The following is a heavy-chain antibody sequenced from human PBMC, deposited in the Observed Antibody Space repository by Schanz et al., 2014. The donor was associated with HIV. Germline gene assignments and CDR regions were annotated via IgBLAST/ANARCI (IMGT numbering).Heavy chain of an antibody. Sequence: QVHLEQSGAEVRKPGSSMKVSCKTSGGSFIDHAISWVRQAPGQGLEWMGGIIPLSGTTSYAQTLRGRVTITADKSTSTAYMELNSLRSEDTAVYYCARVLHLVLGNYGMDVWGQGTTVTVSS. CDR3: ARVLHLVLGNYGMDV. D-gene: IGHD6-13*01. CDR2: IIPLSGTT. CDR1: GGSFIDHA. V-gene: IGHV1-69*06. J-gene: IGHJ6*02.